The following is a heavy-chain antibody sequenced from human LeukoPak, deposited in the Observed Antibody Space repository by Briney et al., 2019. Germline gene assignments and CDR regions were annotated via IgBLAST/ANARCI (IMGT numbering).Heavy chain of an antibody. Sequence: PSETLSLTCTVSGGSISSGDYYWSWIRQPPGKGLEWIGYIYYSGSTYYNPSLKSRVTISVDTSKNQFSLKLSSVTAADTAVYYCARERNSGYHGSAFDIRGQGTMVTVSS. CDR2: IYYSGST. V-gene: IGHV4-30-4*01. J-gene: IGHJ3*02. CDR1: GGSISSGDYY. CDR3: ARERNSGYHGSAFDI. D-gene: IGHD5-12*01.